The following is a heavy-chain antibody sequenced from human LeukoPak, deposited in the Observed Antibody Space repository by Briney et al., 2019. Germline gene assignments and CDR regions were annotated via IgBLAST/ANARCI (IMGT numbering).Heavy chain of an antibody. Sequence: ASVKVSCKASGYTFTSYDINWVRQATGQGLEWMGWMNPNSGNTGYAQKFQGRVTMTRDTSISTAYMELSRLRSDDTAVYYCARRGDILTGYRTFDYWGQGTLVTVSS. CDR1: GYTFTSYD. J-gene: IGHJ4*02. V-gene: IGHV1-8*01. CDR3: ARRGDILTGYRTFDY. D-gene: IGHD3-9*01. CDR2: MNPNSGNT.